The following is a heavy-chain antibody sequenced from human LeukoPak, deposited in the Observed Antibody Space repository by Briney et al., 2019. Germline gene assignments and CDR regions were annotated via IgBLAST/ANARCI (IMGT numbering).Heavy chain of an antibody. CDR2: ISSSSSYI. CDR1: GFTFSSYS. J-gene: IGHJ4*02. V-gene: IGHV3-21*01. D-gene: IGHD3-3*01. Sequence: GGSLRLSCAASGFTFSSYSMNWVRQAPGKGLEWVSSISSSSSYIYYADSVKGRFTISRDNAKNSPYLQMNSLRAEDTAVYYCARDHDDYFDYWGQGTLVTVSS. CDR3: ARDHDDYFDY.